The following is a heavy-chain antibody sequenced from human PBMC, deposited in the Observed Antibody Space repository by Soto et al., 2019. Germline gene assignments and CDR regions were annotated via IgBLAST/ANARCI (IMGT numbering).Heavy chain of an antibody. CDR2: IWYDESNI. J-gene: IGHJ6*02. CDR3: ARDDIPGIAVAIYGMDV. CDR1: GFTFSSYG. Sequence: GGSLRLSCAPSGFTFSSYGMHWVRQAPGKGLDWVAVIWYDESNIYYADSVKGRFTISRDNSKNTLFLQMNSLRAEDTAVYYCARDDIPGIAVAIYGMDVWGQGTTVTVSS. V-gene: IGHV3-33*01. D-gene: IGHD6-19*01.